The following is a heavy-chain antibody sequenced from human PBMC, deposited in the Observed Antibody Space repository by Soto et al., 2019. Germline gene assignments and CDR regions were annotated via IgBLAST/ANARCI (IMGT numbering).Heavy chain of an antibody. Sequence: SETLSLTCTLSGVSITSGAYYWTWVRQHPGKGLEWIGYIYYNGNTYFSPSLKSRLTISIDTSKNQFSLKLSSVTASDTAIYYCARQSGMDVWGQGTTVTVSS. D-gene: IGHD5-12*01. J-gene: IGHJ6*02. CDR3: ARQSGMDV. CDR2: IYYNGNT. CDR1: GVSITSGAYY. V-gene: IGHV4-31*03.